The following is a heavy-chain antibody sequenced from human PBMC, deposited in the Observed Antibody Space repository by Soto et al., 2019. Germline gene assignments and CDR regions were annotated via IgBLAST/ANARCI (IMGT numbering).Heavy chain of an antibody. J-gene: IGHJ4*02. CDR3: ASSTVRSNWYFDY. D-gene: IGHD2-8*01. V-gene: IGHV4-39*01. CDR1: GGSISSSSYY. Sequence: SETLSLTCTVSGGSISSSSYYWGWIRQPPGKGLEYIGSIYYSGSTYYNPSLKSRVTISVDTSKSQFSLKLSSVTAADTAVYYCASSTVRSNWYFDYWGQGTLVTVSS. CDR2: IYYSGST.